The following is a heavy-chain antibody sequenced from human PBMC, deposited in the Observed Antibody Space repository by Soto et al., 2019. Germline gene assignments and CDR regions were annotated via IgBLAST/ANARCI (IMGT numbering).Heavy chain of an antibody. CDR1: GFTFSYHA. V-gene: IGHV3-30-3*01. Sequence: VQLVESGGGVVQPGRSLRLSCAASGFTFSYHALNWVRQAPGKGLEWVAVISYDGDNKYIAESVKGRFTISRDNSKNKVSLQMNSLRTEDTAMYFCARGTTTSAFSAMDVWGQGTTVTVSS. J-gene: IGHJ6*02. D-gene: IGHD1-1*01. CDR3: ARGTTTSAFSAMDV. CDR2: ISYDGDNK.